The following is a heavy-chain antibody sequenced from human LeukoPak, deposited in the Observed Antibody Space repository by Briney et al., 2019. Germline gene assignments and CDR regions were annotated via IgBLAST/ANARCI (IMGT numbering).Heavy chain of an antibody. CDR3: ARTILGYCSSTSCPESYYYYYGMDV. Sequence: SVKVSCKASGYTFTSYAISWVRQAPGQGLEWMGGIIPIFGTANYAQKFQGRVTITADESTSTAYMELSSLRSEDTAVYYCARTILGYCSSTSCPESYYYYYGMDVWGQGTTVTVSS. D-gene: IGHD2-2*01. CDR1: GYTFTSYA. J-gene: IGHJ6*02. CDR2: IIPIFGTA. V-gene: IGHV1-69*13.